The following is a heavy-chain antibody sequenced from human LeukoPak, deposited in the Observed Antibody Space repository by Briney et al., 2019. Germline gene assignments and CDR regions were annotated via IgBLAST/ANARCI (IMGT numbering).Heavy chain of an antibody. Sequence: GGSLRLSCAASGFTFSSYAMSWVRQAPGKGLEWVSSISGSSSYIYYADSVKGRFTISRDNAKNSLYLQMNSLRAEDTAVYYCARDTDCSSTSCYVNALDYWGQGTLVTASS. CDR1: GFTFSSYA. CDR3: ARDTDCSSTSCYVNALDY. J-gene: IGHJ4*02. V-gene: IGHV3-21*01. D-gene: IGHD2-2*01. CDR2: ISGSSSYI.